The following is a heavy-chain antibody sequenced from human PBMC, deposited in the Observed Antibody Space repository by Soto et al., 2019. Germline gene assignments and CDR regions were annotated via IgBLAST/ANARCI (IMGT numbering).Heavy chain of an antibody. CDR2: IYYSGST. CDR3: ARENRYSYFYYYMDV. Sequence: SETLSLTCTDSGSSISSYYWSWMRQPPGKGLEWIGYIYYSGSTNYNPSLKSRVTISVDTSKNQFSLKLSSVTAADTAVYYCARENRYSYFYYYMDVWGKGTTVT. D-gene: IGHD5-18*01. V-gene: IGHV4-59*01. J-gene: IGHJ6*03. CDR1: GSSISSYY.